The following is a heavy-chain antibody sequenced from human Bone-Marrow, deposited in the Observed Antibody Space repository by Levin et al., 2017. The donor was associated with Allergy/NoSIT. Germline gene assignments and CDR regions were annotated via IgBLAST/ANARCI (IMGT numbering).Heavy chain of an antibody. Sequence: GESLKISCTASGFTFGDYAMSWFRQAPGKGLEWVGFIRSKAYGGTTEYAASVKGRFTISRDDSKSIAYLQMNSLKTEDTAVYYCTRGGYSYGYAFDIWGQGTMVTVSS. CDR2: IRSKAYGGTT. CDR1: GFTFGDYA. V-gene: IGHV3-49*03. CDR3: TRGGYSYGYAFDI. J-gene: IGHJ3*02. D-gene: IGHD5-18*01.